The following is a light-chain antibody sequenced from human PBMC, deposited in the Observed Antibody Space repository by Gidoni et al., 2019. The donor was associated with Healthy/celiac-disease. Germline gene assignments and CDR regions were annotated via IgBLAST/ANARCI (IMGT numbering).Light chain of an antibody. V-gene: IGKV1-33*01. CDR1: QDISTY. CDR2: DAS. J-gene: IGKJ4*01. Sequence: DIQMTQSPSSLSASVGDRVTITCQASQDISTYLNWYQQKPGKAPKLLIYDASNLETGVPSRFSGSGSGTDFTFTISSLQPEDIATYYCQQYDNLPLPFGGGTKVEIK. CDR3: QQYDNLPLP.